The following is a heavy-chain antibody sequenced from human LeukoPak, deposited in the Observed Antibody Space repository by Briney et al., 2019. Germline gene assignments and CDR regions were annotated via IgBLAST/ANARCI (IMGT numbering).Heavy chain of an antibody. J-gene: IGHJ6*03. CDR1: GGTFRTFA. CDR3: GLSGNYYYYYMDV. Sequence: SVKVSCKASGGTFRTFAISWVRQPPGQGLEWMGGIIPIFGIPDSAQKFQGRLTITADESTTTAYMELSSLRSDDTAIYYCGLSGNYYYYYMDVWGKGTTVTVSS. V-gene: IGHV1-69*01. D-gene: IGHD6-25*01. CDR2: IIPIFGIP.